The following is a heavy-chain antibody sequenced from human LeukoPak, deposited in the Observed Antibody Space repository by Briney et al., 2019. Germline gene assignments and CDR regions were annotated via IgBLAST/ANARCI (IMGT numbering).Heavy chain of an antibody. CDR2: TYYRSKWSN. J-gene: IGHJ3*02. V-gene: IGHV6-1*01. CDR1: GDSVSSNTAT. CDR3: VRDNKGIAVSAAFDI. D-gene: IGHD6-19*01. Sequence: SQTLSLTCAISGDSVSSNTATWNWIRQSPSRGLEWLGRTYYRSKWSNDYAVSVKGRIMLNPDTSKNQFSLRLTSVTPEDTAVYYCVRDNKGIAVSAAFDIWGQGTMVTVSS.